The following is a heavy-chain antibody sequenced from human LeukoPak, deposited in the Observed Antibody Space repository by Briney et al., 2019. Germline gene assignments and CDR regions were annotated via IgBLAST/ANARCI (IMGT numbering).Heavy chain of an antibody. Sequence: SLRLSCAASGFTFSSYSMNWVRQAPGKGLEWVSSISSSSSYIYYADSVKGRFTISRDNAKNSPSLQMNSLRAEDTAVYYCARVPKSSIAARPSYYYGMDVWGQGTTVTVSS. CDR2: ISSSSSYI. CDR1: GFTFSSYS. V-gene: IGHV3-21*01. D-gene: IGHD6-6*01. CDR3: ARVPKSSIAARPSYYYGMDV. J-gene: IGHJ6*02.